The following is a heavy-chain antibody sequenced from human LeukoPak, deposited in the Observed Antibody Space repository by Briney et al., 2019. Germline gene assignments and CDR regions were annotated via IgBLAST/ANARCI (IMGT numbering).Heavy chain of an antibody. D-gene: IGHD6-6*01. J-gene: IGHJ5*02. V-gene: IGHV4-59*01. CDR3: ARGDSSSSGNWFDP. CDR2: MFYSGSN. CDR1: GGSITSNY. Sequence: SETLSLTCSVSGGSITSNYWTWIRQPPGKGLEWIGNMFYSGSNYYNPTLKSRVTISVDTSKNQFSLKLSSVTAADTAVYYCARGDSSSSGNWFDPWGQGTLVTVSS.